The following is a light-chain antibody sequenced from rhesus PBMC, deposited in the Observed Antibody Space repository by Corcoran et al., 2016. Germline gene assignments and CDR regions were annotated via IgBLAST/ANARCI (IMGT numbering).Light chain of an antibody. CDR1: QSVSSY. CDR3: LQSSNWLT. CDR2: GAS. J-gene: IGKJ4*01. V-gene: IGKV3-24*04. Sequence: EIVLTQSPATLSLSPGERATLSCRASQSVSSYLAWYQQKPGQAPRLLIYGASSRATGIPDRFSGSGSGTEVNLTISSLEPEDVGVYFCLQSSNWLTFGGGTKVEIK.